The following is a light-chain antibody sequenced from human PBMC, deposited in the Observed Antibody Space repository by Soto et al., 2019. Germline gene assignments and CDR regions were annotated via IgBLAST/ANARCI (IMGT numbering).Light chain of an antibody. J-gene: IGKJ2*01. CDR2: GAS. CDR3: QQFNDYPFT. V-gene: IGKV1-9*01. Sequence: QLTQSPSSLSASVGDRVTITCRASQGIRSYLAWYQQKPGKAPNLLIYGASTLQSGVPSRFSGSGSGTDFTLTISRLQPEDFATYHCQQFNDYPFTFGQGTKLEIK. CDR1: QGIRSY.